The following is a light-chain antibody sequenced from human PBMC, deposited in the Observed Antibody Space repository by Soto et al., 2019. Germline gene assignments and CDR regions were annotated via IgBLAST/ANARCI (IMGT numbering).Light chain of an antibody. V-gene: IGKV1-9*01. CDR1: YDISSS. CDR3: QQLSHYPYT. CDR2: DSS. J-gene: IGKJ2*01. Sequence: DIQLTQSPSFLSASVEDRVTISCRASYDISSSLAWYQQEPGKPPQLLNYDSSTFQTGVPSRFTGSRSGRKFALTISGLQFGDFATYFCQQLSHYPYTFGQRPKLEI.